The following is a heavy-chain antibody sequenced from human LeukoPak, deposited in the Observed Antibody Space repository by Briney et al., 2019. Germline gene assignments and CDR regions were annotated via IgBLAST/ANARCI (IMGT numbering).Heavy chain of an antibody. Sequence: SETLSLTCSVSGGFISSYYWSWIRQSPGKGLEWIGYMYNSGSTNYNPSLKSRVTISVDMSKNQFSLKLSAVTAADTAVYYCARHGGSYSYDYWGQGTLVTVSS. CDR3: ARHGGSYSYDY. D-gene: IGHD1-26*01. CDR2: MYNSGST. V-gene: IGHV4-59*08. CDR1: GGFISSYY. J-gene: IGHJ4*02.